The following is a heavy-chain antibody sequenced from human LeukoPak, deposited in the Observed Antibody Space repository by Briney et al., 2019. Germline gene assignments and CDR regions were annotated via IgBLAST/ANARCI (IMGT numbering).Heavy chain of an antibody. D-gene: IGHD1-14*01. CDR3: ARGRHITPDMDY. CDR1: GGSISSGGYY. J-gene: IGHJ4*02. CDR2: IYYSGST. Sequence: SETLSLTCTVSGGSISSGGYYWSWIRQHPGKGLEWIGYIYYSGSTYYNPSLKSRVTISVDTSKNQFSLKLSSVTAADTAVYYCARGRHITPDMDYWGQGTLVTVSS. V-gene: IGHV4-31*03.